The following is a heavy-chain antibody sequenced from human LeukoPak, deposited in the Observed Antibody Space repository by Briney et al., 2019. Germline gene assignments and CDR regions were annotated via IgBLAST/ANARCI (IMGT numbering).Heavy chain of an antibody. V-gene: IGHV1-2*02. J-gene: IGHJ4*02. CDR2: INPNSGDT. Sequence: ASLKVSCKASGYTFTGYYIHWVRQAPGQGLQWMGWINPNSGDTHFTQNFQGRVTMTTDASITTAYMELSRLRSDDTAVYYCARGGNYGSGTYTAFDYWGQGALVTVSS. D-gene: IGHD3-10*01. CDR3: ARGGNYGSGTYTAFDY. CDR1: GYTFTGYY.